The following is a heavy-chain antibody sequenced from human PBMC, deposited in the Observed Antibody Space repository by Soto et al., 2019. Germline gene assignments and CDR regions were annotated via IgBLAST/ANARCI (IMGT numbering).Heavy chain of an antibody. D-gene: IGHD3-22*01. CDR3: AKAPRNYDSSGYFDY. CDR2: ISGSGGST. J-gene: IGHJ4*02. V-gene: IGHV3-23*01. CDR1: GFTFSSYA. Sequence: QAGGSLRLSCAASGFTFSSYAMSWVRQAPGKGLEWVSAISGSGGSTYYADSVKGRFTISRDNSKNTLYLQMNSLRAEDTAVYYCAKAPRNYDSSGYFDYRGQGTLVTVSS.